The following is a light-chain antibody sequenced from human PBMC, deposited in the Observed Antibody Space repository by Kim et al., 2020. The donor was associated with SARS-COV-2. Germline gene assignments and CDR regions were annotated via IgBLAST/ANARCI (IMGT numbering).Light chain of an antibody. CDR2: GRN. Sequence: SSELTQDPAVSVALGQTVRITCQGDSLRSYYATWYQQRPRQAPVLVIYGRNNRPSGIPDRFPGSTSGNTASLTISGAQAEDEAGFYCQSRDTGGNILFGG. J-gene: IGLJ2*01. V-gene: IGLV3-19*01. CDR1: SLRSYY. CDR3: QSRDTGGNIL.